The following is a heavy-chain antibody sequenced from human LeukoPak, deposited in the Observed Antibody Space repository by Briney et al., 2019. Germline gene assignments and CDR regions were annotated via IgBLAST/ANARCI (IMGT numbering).Heavy chain of an antibody. V-gene: IGHV3-73*01. Sequence: GGSLKLSCAASGFTFSGSAMHWVRQASGKGLEWVCRIRSKANSYASAYAASVKGRFTISRDDSKNTAYLQMNSLKTEDTAVYYCTRNRVADTTEFAYWGQGTRVTVSS. J-gene: IGHJ4*02. CDR1: GFTFSGSA. CDR3: TRNRVADTTEFAY. D-gene: IGHD6-19*01. CDR2: IRSKANSYAS.